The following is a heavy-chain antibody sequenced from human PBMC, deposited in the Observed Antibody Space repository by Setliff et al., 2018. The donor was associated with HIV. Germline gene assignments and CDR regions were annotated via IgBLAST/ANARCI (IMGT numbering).Heavy chain of an antibody. CDR3: ARDPKRYYDILTGYPSYYGMDV. CDR2: ISAYNGNT. V-gene: IGHV1-18*01. D-gene: IGHD3-9*01. Sequence: ASVKVSCKASGCTFTSYGISWVRRAPGQGLEWMGWISAYNGNTNHAQKLQGRVTMTTDTSTSTAYMELRSLRSDDTAVYYCARDPKRYYDILTGYPSYYGMDVWGQGTTVTVSS. J-gene: IGHJ6*02. CDR1: GCTFTSYG.